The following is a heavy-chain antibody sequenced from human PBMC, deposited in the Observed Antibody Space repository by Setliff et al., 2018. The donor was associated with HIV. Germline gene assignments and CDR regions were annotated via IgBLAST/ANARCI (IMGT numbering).Heavy chain of an antibody. CDR1: GFTFSNYV. CDR2: IGCWGTCT. J-gene: IGHJ6*02. V-gene: IGHV3-23*01. Sequence: GGSLRLSCAASGFTFSNYVMSWVRQAPGKGLEWVSTIGCWGTCTFYADSVKGRFAISGDPSTNTLYLQMNRLSAEDTAVYYCARDLDPFFAMEIWGQGTTVTVSS. CDR3: ARDLDPFFAMEI.